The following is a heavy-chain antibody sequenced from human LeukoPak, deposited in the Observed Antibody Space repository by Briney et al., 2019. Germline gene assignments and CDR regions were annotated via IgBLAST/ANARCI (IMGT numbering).Heavy chain of an antibody. CDR3: ARDSPPVYYYDSSGPYAFDI. Sequence: GGSLSLSCAASGFTFSIYSLNWVRQAPGKGLEWVSSISCSSSYIYYADSVKSQFTISSEDAKHSLYLQMNSLRAEDTAVYYCARDSPPVYYYDSSGPYAFDIWGQGTMVSVS. V-gene: IGHV3-21*01. CDR2: ISCSSSYI. CDR1: GFTFSIYS. D-gene: IGHD3-22*01. J-gene: IGHJ3*02.